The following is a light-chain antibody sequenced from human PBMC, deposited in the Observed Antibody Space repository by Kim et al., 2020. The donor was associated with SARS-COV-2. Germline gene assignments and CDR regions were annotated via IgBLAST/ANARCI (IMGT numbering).Light chain of an antibody. Sequence: GQSITISCTGTSREVGPYTLVAWYQQFPGTAPKFIIYEVIKRPSGVSNRFSGSKSGNTASLTISGLQAEDEADYYCCSYAGSSTYVFGGGTKVTVL. CDR3: CSYAGSSTYV. J-gene: IGLJ2*01. V-gene: IGLV2-23*02. CDR2: EVI. CDR1: SREVGPYTL.